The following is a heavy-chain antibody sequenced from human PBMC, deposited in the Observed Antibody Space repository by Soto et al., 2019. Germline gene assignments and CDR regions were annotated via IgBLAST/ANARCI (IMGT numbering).Heavy chain of an antibody. CDR2: ISWNSGSI. J-gene: IGHJ4*02. Sequence: SLRLSCAASGFTFDDYAMHWVRQAPGKGLEWVSGISWNSGSIGYADSVKGRFTISRDNAKNSLYLQMNSLRAEDTALYYCPKHISGSYFGLDYWGPGTLVTVYS. D-gene: IGHD1-26*01. V-gene: IGHV3-9*01. CDR3: PKHISGSYFGLDY. CDR1: GFTFDDYA.